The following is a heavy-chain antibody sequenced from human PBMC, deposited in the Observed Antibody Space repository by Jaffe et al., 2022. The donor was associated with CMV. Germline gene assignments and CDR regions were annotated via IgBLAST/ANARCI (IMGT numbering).Heavy chain of an antibody. V-gene: IGHV3-30*03. Sequence: QVQLVESGGGVVQPGRSLRLSCAASGFTFSSYGMHWVRQAPGKGLEWVAVISYDGSNKYYADSVKGRFTISRDNSKNTLYLQMNSLRAEDTAVYYCATYYYDSSVPFDYWGQGTLVTVSS. D-gene: IGHD3-22*01. CDR2: ISYDGSNK. J-gene: IGHJ4*02. CDR3: ATYYYDSSVPFDY. CDR1: GFTFSSYG.